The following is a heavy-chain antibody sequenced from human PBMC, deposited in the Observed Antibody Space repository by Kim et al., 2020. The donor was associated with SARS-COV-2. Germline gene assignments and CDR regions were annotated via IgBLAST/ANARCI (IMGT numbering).Heavy chain of an antibody. V-gene: IGHV3-49*04. CDR3: TRDAVSTWFGELLSDY. CDR2: IRSKAYGGTT. D-gene: IGHD3-10*01. Sequence: GGSLRLSCTASGFTFGDYAMSWVRQAPGKGLEWVGFIRSKAYGGTTEYAASVKGRFTISRDDSKSIAYLQMNSLKTEDTAVYYCTRDAVSTWFGELLSDYWGQGTLVTVSS. J-gene: IGHJ4*02. CDR1: GFTFGDYA.